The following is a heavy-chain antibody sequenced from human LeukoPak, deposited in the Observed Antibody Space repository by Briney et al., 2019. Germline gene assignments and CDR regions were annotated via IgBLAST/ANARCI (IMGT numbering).Heavy chain of an antibody. CDR2: ISGSGGVT. CDR1: GFTFSSYA. D-gene: IGHD2-2*01. CDR3: ARGKYQLLSYWFDP. J-gene: IGHJ5*02. V-gene: IGHV3-23*01. Sequence: GGSLRLSCAVSGFTFSSYAMSWVRHAPGKGLEWVSVISGSGGVTYYADSVKGRFTISRDNSKNTLYLQMNSLRAEDTAVYYCARGKYQLLSYWFDPWGQGTLVTVSS.